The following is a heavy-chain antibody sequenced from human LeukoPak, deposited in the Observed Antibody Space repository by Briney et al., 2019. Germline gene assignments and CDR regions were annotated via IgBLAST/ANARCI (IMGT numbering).Heavy chain of an antibody. CDR1: GYTFTGHD. V-gene: IGHV1-2*02. J-gene: IGHJ4*02. Sequence: ASVKVSCKASGYTFTGHDMHWVRQAPGQGLEWMGWINPDSGVTNYAQKFQGRVTITRNTSISTAYMELSSLRSEDTAVYYCARATPRSYYDFWSGYYNPFDYWGQGTLVTVSS. CDR2: INPDSGVT. D-gene: IGHD3-3*01. CDR3: ARATPRSYYDFWSGYYNPFDY.